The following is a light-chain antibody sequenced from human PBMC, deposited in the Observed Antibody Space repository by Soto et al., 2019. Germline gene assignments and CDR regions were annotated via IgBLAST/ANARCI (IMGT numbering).Light chain of an antibody. J-gene: IGKJ3*01. V-gene: IGKV4-1*01. CDR2: WAS. CDR1: QSVLYSSHNKNY. CDR3: QQYYSTPLT. Sequence: DIAMTQSPDSLAVSLGERATINCKSSQSVLYSSHNKNYLAWYQQKPGQPPKLLIYWASTRESGVPDRFSGSGSGTDFTLTISSLQAEDVAVYYCQQYYSTPLTFGPGTKVDIK.